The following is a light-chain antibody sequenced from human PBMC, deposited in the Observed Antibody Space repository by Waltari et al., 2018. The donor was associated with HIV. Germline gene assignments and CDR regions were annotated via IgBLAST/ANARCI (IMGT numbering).Light chain of an antibody. J-gene: IGKJ1*01. CDR2: KAS. V-gene: IGKV1-5*03. CDR1: QNINIW. CDR3: LQYNSYSWT. Sequence: DIQMTQSPSTLSASVGDRVTITCRASQNINIWLAWYQRKPGKAPKLLIYKASTLESGDPSKFSGSGSGTEFTLTISSLQPDDFATYYCLQYNSYSWTFGQGTKVEIK.